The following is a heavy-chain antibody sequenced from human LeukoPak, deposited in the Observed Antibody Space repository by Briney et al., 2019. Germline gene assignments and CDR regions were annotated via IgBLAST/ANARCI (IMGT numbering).Heavy chain of an antibody. D-gene: IGHD4-23*01. CDR1: GFTFSSYW. CDR3: ARGRPHGNDY. CDR2: VASDGSST. Sequence: GGSLRLSCAASGFTFSSYWMNWVRQAPGKGLVWVSRVASDGSSTTYADSVKGRFSISRDNAKNTLYLQMNSLRVEDTAVYYCARGRPHGNDYWGQGTLVTVSS. V-gene: IGHV3-74*01. J-gene: IGHJ4*02.